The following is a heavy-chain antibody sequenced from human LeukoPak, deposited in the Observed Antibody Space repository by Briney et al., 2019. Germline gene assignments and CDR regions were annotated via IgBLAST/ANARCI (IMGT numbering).Heavy chain of an antibody. Sequence: KPSETLSLTCTVSGGSVSSYYWSWLRQPPGKGLEWIGYIYYSGSTNYNPSLKSRVTISVDTSKNQFSLKLSSVTAADTAVYYCARDRANNWFDPWGQGTLVTVSS. CDR1: GGSVSSYY. J-gene: IGHJ5*02. CDR3: ARDRANNWFDP. D-gene: IGHD5-12*01. V-gene: IGHV4-59*02. CDR2: IYYSGST.